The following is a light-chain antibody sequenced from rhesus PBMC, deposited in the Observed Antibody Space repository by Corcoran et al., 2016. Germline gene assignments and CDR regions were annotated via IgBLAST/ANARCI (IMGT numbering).Light chain of an antibody. J-gene: IGKJ4*01. V-gene: IGKV1-69*01. CDR1: QAIRVS. CDR3: QQHDYLPLT. Sequence: DIQMTQSPSSLSASVGDRVTITCRASQAIRVSLAWYTQKPGKVSKLLIYRGSVLETGVPSRFSGRGTGTDFTLTIRSLQPEDSATYYGQQHDYLPLTFGGGTKVEL. CDR2: RGS.